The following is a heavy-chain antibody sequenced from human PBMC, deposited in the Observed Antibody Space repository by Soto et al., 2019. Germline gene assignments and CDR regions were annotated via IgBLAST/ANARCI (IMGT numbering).Heavy chain of an antibody. V-gene: IGHV3-23*01. Sequence: GGSLRLSCAASGFTFSSYAMNWVRQAPGKGLEWVSVISGSGGSTYYADSVKGRFTISRDNSKNTLYLQMNSLRAEDTAVYYCAKRAAGTSFAYWGQGTLVTVSS. CDR1: GFTFSSYA. D-gene: IGHD6-13*01. CDR3: AKRAAGTSFAY. J-gene: IGHJ4*02. CDR2: ISGSGGST.